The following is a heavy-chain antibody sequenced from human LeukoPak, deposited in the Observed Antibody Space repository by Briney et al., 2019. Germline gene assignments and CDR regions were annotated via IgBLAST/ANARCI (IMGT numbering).Heavy chain of an antibody. CDR2: IYYSGST. D-gene: IGHD6-13*01. Sequence: SETLSLTCAVYGGSFSGYYWSWIRQPPGKGLEWIGSIYYSGSTYYNPSLKSRVTISVDTSKNQFSLKLSSVTAADTAVYYCARKGPGQQLENNWFDPWGQGTLVTVSS. J-gene: IGHJ5*02. V-gene: IGHV4-34*01. CDR3: ARKGPGQQLENNWFDP. CDR1: GGSFSGYY.